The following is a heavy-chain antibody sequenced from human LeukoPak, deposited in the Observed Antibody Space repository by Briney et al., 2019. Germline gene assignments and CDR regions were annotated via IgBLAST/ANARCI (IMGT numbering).Heavy chain of an antibody. CDR1: GGTFSSYA. CDR2: ITPMFGTA. Sequence: ASVQVSCKASGGTFSSYAINWVRQAPGQGLEWMGGITPMFGTAKYAQKFQGRVTITADESTSTAYMELSSLRSGDTAVYYCARDSSEFRSLIFHWGQGTLVTLSS. V-gene: IGHV1-69*13. CDR3: ARDSSEFRSLIFH. D-gene: IGHD3-9*01. J-gene: IGHJ1*01.